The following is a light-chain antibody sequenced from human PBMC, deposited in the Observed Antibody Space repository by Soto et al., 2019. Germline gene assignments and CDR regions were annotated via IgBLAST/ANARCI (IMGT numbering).Light chain of an antibody. J-gene: IGLJ1*01. CDR3: TSYAGSNNYV. CDR1: SSDVGRYNY. CDR2: EVS. V-gene: IGLV2-8*01. Sequence: QSALTQPPSASGSPGQSVTISCTGTSSDVGRYNYVSWYQQHPGKAPKLMIYEVSQRPSGVPDRFSGSKSGNTASLTVSGLQAEDEADYYSTSYAGSNNYVFGTGTKLTVL.